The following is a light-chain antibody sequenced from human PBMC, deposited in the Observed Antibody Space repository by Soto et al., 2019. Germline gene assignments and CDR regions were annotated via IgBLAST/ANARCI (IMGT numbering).Light chain of an antibody. Sequence: QSVLTQPPSVSGAPGQTVTISCIGSSSNIGARYEVHWYQQLPGTAPKLLIYEDIKRPSGIPDRFSGSKSGASASLAITGLLSEDEAEYYCQSYDSSLSGVVFGGGTKLTVL. CDR3: QSYDSSLSGVV. J-gene: IGLJ2*01. CDR1: SSNIGARYE. CDR2: EDI. V-gene: IGLV1-40*01.